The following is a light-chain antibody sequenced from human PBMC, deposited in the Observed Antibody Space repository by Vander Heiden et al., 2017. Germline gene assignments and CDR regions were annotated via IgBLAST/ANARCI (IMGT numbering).Light chain of an antibody. V-gene: IGKV1-39*01. Sequence: DIQMTQSQSSLSASVGDRVTITCRASPSISRYLNWYHQTARQAPKLLISAASILKTGVPSRFSGSASETEFTLTISRLHPEDSATYYSQQCVRNPSTFGQGTSLEIK. CDR2: AAS. CDR1: PSISRY. CDR3: QQCVRNPST. J-gene: IGKJ1*01.